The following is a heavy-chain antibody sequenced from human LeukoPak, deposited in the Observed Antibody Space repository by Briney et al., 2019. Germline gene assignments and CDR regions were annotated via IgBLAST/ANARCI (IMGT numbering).Heavy chain of an antibody. D-gene: IGHD5-18*01. CDR2: ISSSGSTI. J-gene: IGHJ4*02. Sequence: GGSLRLSCAASGFTFSSYEMNWVRQAPGKGLEWVSYISSSGSTIYYADSVKGRFTISRGNAKNSLYLQMNSLRAEDTAVYYCAREKDTALAVDYWGQGTLVTVSS. CDR3: AREKDTALAVDY. CDR1: GFTFSSYE. V-gene: IGHV3-48*03.